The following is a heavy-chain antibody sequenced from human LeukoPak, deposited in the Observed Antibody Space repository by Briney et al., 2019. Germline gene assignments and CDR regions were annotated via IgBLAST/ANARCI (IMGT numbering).Heavy chain of an antibody. CDR2: IYYSGST. J-gene: IGHJ4*02. D-gene: IGHD3-3*01. CDR3: ARGPLETYYDFWSSQGFDY. CDR1: GGSISSYY. Sequence: SETLSLTCTVSGGSISSYYLSWIRQPPGKGLEWIGYIYYSGSTNYNPSLKSRVTISVDTSKNQFSLKLSSVTAADTAVYYCARGPLETYYDFWSSQGFDYWGQGTLVTVSS. V-gene: IGHV4-59*01.